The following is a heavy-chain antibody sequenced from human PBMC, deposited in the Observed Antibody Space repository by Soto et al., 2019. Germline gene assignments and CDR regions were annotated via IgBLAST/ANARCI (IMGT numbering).Heavy chain of an antibody. CDR3: ASGLVTTLHY. J-gene: IGHJ4*02. D-gene: IGHD4-17*01. Sequence: PSETLSLTCTVSGGSISSNYYCWSWIRQSPDKGLEWIGYIYNSGSTYNNPSLESRVTISVDTSKNQFSLKLSSVTAADTAVYYCASGLVTTLHYWGQGTLVTVSS. CDR2: IYNSGST. CDR1: GGSISSNYYC. V-gene: IGHV4-30-4*01.